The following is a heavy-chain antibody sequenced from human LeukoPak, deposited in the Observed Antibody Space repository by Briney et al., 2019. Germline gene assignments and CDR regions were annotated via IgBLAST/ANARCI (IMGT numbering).Heavy chain of an antibody. D-gene: IGHD3-22*01. CDR1: GFTFSDYY. CDR3: ARDPLYYYDSSGYYVDSPGY. Sequence: GGSLRLSCAASGFTFSDYYMSWIRQAPGKGLEWVSYISSSGSTIYYADSVKGRFTISRDNAKNTLYLQMNSLRAEDTAVYYCARDPLYYYDSSGYYVDSPGYWGQGTLVTVSS. CDR2: ISSSGSTI. J-gene: IGHJ4*02. V-gene: IGHV3-11*04.